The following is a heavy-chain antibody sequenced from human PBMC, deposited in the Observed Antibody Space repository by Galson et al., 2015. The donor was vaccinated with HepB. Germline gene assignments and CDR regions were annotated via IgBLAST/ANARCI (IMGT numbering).Heavy chain of an antibody. D-gene: IGHD5-18*01. V-gene: IGHV4-30-4*01. CDR2: IYYSGST. J-gene: IGHJ4*02. CDR3: ARWGGYSYGYDY. CDR1: GGSISSGDCY. Sequence: LSLTCTVSGGSISSGDCYWSWIRQPPGKGLEWIGYIYYSGSTYHNPSLKSRVTISVDTSKNQFSLKLSSVTAADTAVYYCARWGGYSYGYDYWGQGTLVTVSS.